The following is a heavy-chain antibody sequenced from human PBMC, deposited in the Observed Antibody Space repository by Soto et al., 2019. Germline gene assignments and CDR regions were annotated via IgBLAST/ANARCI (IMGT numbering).Heavy chain of an antibody. CDR3: AREGGTLSWFDP. Sequence: EVQLVESGGGLVQPGGSLRLSCAASGFTFSSYSMNWVRQAPGKGLEWVSYISSSSSTIYYADSVKGRFTISRDNAKNSLYLQINSLRDEDTAVYYWAREGGTLSWFDPGGKGTLVTVSA. V-gene: IGHV3-48*02. CDR1: GFTFSSYS. D-gene: IGHD1-26*01. J-gene: IGHJ5*02. CDR2: ISSSSSTI.